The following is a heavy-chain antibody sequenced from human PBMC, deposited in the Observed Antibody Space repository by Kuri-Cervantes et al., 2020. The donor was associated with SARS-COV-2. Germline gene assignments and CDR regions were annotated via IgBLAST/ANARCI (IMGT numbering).Heavy chain of an antibody. J-gene: IGHJ5*02. CDR3: AREALYCGGDCYSRGLGWFDP. V-gene: IGHV3-7*01. D-gene: IGHD2-21*01. CDR2: IKQDGSEK. CDR1: GFTFSSYA. Sequence: GESLKISCAASGFTFSSYAMSWVRQAPGKGLEWVANIKQDGSEKYYVDSVKGRFTISRDNAKNSLYLQMNSLRAEDTAVYYCAREALYCGGDCYSRGLGWFDPWGQGTLVTVSS.